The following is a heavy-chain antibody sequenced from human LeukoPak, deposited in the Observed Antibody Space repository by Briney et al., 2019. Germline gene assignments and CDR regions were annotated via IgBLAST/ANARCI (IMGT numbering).Heavy chain of an antibody. J-gene: IGHJ4*02. Sequence: PSETVSLTCTVSGGSISSGDYYWSWIRQPPGKGLEWIGYIYYSGSTYYNPSLKSRVTISVDTSKNQFSLKLSSVTAADTAVYYCARETTYYYDSSGYYYGRYFDYWGQGTLVTVSS. CDR1: GGSISSGDYY. CDR3: ARETTYYYDSSGYYYGRYFDY. D-gene: IGHD3-22*01. CDR2: IYYSGST. V-gene: IGHV4-30-4*02.